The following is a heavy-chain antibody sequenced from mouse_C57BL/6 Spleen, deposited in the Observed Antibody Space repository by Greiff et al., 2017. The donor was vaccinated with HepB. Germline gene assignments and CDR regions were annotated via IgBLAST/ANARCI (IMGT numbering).Heavy chain of an antibody. V-gene: IGHV1-4*01. D-gene: IGHD3-3*01. CDR1: GYTFTSYT. CDR3: ARGDLEYFDY. Sequence: VMLVESGAELARPGASVKMSCKASGYTFTSYTMHWVKQRPGQGLEWIGYINPSSGYTKYNQKFKDKATLTADKSSSTAYMQLSSLTSEDSAVYYCARGDLEYFDYWGQGTTLTVSS. J-gene: IGHJ2*01. CDR2: INPSSGYT.